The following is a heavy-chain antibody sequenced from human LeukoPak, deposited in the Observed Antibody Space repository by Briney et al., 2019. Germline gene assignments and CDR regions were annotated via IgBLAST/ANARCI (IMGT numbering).Heavy chain of an antibody. Sequence: GGSLRLSCAASGFTFSSYGMHCVRQAPGKGLEWVAVMYYDGISKYYADSVKGRFTISRDNSNNTLYLQMNSLRDEDAAVYHCTRVQAGRSGLMDVWGRGTTVTVSS. CDR2: MYYDGISK. CDR1: GFTFSSYG. V-gene: IGHV3-33*01. J-gene: IGHJ6*02. D-gene: IGHD2-8*02. CDR3: TRVQAGRSGLMDV.